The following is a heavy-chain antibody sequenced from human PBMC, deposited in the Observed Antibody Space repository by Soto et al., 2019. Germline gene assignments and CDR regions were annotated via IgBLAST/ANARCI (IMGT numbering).Heavy chain of an antibody. V-gene: IGHV1-2*02. CDR3: ARGTGSSWFDP. D-gene: IGHD3-10*01. CDR2: INPKSGGT. Sequence: QVQLVQSGAEVKNPGASLKVSCKASGYTFTNYYMHWVRQAPGQGLEWMGWINPKSGGTNYAQSFQGRVTITRDTSISTVYMELSRLTSDDTAVYYCARGTGSSWFDPWGQGTLVTVPS. CDR1: GYTFTNYY. J-gene: IGHJ5*02.